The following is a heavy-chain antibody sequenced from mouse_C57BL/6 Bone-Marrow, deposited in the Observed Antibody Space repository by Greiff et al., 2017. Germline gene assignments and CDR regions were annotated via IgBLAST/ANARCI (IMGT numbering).Heavy chain of an antibody. D-gene: IGHD2-4*01. CDR2: INPSSGNT. V-gene: IGHV1-4*01. Sequence: QVQLQQSGADLVKPGASVKLSCKASGYTFTSYTMHWVKQRPGQGLEWIGNINPSSGNTKYNEKFKGKATLTADKSSSTAYMQLSSLTAEDSAVYGGARIWDYDGADWGKGTMVTV. CDR3: ARIWDYDGAD. J-gene: IGHJ1*03. CDR1: GYTFTSYT.